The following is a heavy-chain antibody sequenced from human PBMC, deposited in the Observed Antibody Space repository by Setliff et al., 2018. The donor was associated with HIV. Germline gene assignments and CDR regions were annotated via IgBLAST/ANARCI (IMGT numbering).Heavy chain of an antibody. J-gene: IGHJ6*03. Sequence: SETLSLTCAVYGGSFSEYYWSWIRQSPGKGLEWIGEINHSGSTHYNPPLKSRATISGDTSKNQFSLRLTSVIAADTAVYYCARGTAYYNFWSGYSQDYYYYMDVWGKGTTVTVSS. CDR1: GGSFSEYY. V-gene: IGHV4-34*01. CDR2: INHSGST. D-gene: IGHD3-3*01. CDR3: ARGTAYYNFWSGYSQDYYYYMDV.